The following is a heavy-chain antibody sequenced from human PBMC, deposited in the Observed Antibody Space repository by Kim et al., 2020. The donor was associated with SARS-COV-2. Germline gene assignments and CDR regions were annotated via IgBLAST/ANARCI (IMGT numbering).Heavy chain of an antibody. J-gene: IGHJ4*02. CDR3: ARVGDSSGYYFDY. D-gene: IGHD3-22*01. CDR1: GGSISSGGYY. Sequence: SETLSLTCTVSGGSISSGGYYWNWIRQHPGKGLEWIGYIYYSGSTYYNPSLKSRVTISVDTSKNQFSLKLSSVTAADTVVYYCARVGDSSGYYFDYWGQGTLVTVSS. CDR2: IYYSGST. V-gene: IGHV4-31*03.